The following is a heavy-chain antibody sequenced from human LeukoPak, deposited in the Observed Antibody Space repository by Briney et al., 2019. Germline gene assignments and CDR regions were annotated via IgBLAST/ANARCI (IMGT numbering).Heavy chain of an antibody. CDR2: IYYSGST. J-gene: IGHJ5*02. Sequence: AETLSLTCTVSGGSISSSSYYWGWIRQPPGKGLEWIGSIYYSGSTYYNPSLKSRVTISVDTSKNQLSLKLSSVTAADTAVYYCARLVLKSRLFDPWGQGNLVTVSS. CDR1: GGSISSSSYY. D-gene: IGHD3-9*01. CDR3: ARLVLKSRLFDP. V-gene: IGHV4-39*01.